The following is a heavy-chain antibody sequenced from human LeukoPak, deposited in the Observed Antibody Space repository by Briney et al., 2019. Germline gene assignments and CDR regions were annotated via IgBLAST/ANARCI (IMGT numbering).Heavy chain of an antibody. Sequence: PGGSLRLSCVASGFTFSSYSMNWVRQAPGKGLEWVSSISSSSSHIYYGDSVKGRFIISRDNAKNSLYLHMNSLRAEDTAVYYCARDRGPNWWEVYAFDNWGQGTPVTVSS. CDR2: ISSSSSHI. CDR1: GFTFSSYS. D-gene: IGHD3-10*01. J-gene: IGHJ4*02. V-gene: IGHV3-21*01. CDR3: ARDRGPNWWEVYAFDN.